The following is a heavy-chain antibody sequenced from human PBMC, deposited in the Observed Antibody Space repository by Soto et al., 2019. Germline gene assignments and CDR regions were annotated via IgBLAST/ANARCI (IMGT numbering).Heavy chain of an antibody. V-gene: IGHV3-33*01. CDR3: ASSYRADDAFDI. Sequence: QVQLVESGGGVVQPGRSLRLSCAASGFTFSSYGMPWVRQAPGKGLEWVAVIWYDGSNKYYADSVKGRFTISRDNSKNTLYLQMNSLRAEDTAVYYCASSYRADDAFDIWGQGTMVTVSS. CDR2: IWYDGSNK. J-gene: IGHJ3*02. CDR1: GFTFSSYG. D-gene: IGHD2-21*01.